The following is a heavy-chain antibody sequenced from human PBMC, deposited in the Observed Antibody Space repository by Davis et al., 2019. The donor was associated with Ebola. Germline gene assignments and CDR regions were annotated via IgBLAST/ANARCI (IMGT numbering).Heavy chain of an antibody. J-gene: IGHJ3*02. D-gene: IGHD2-2*01. CDR2: ISYDGSNK. CDR3: ARAWYQLLSLFAFDI. CDR1: GFTFSSYA. V-gene: IGHV3-30-3*01. Sequence: GGSLRLSCAASGFTFSSYAMHWVRQAPGKGLGWVAVISYDGSNKYYADSVKGRFTISRDNSKNTLYLQMNSLRAEDTAVYYCARAWYQLLSLFAFDIWGQGTMVTVSS.